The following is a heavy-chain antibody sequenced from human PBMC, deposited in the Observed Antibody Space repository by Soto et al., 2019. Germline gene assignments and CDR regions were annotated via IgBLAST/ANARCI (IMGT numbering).Heavy chain of an antibody. V-gene: IGHV4-34*01. D-gene: IGHD3-10*01. CDR3: ARGGQGYYGSGSYYRCWFDP. J-gene: IGHJ5*02. CDR2: INHSGST. Sequence: SETLSLTYAVYGGSFSGYYWSWIRQPPGKGLEWIGEINHSGSTNYNPSLKSRVTISVDTSKNQFSLKLSSVTAADTAVYYCARGGQGYYGSGSYYRCWFDPWGQGTLVT. CDR1: GGSFSGYY.